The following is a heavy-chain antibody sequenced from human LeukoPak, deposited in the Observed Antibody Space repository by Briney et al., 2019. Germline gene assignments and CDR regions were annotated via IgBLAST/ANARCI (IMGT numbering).Heavy chain of an antibody. D-gene: IGHD5-24*01. CDR2: ISGSGGST. J-gene: IGHJ4*02. CDR3: AKDGMATISYYFDY. V-gene: IGHV3-23*01. Sequence: PGGSLRLSCAASGFTFSSYAMSWVRQAPGKGLEWVSAISGSGGSTYYADSVKGRFTISRDNSENTLYLQMNSLGAEDTAVYYCAKDGMATISYYFDYWGQGTLVTVSS. CDR1: GFTFSSYA.